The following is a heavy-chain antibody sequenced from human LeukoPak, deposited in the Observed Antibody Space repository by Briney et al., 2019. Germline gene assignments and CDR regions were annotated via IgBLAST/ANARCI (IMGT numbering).Heavy chain of an antibody. Sequence: AGGSLRLSCAASGFTVSSNYMTWVRQAPGKGLEWVSVIYKNAITFHADTVKGRFTISRDNSKNTLYLQMNNLRADDTAVYYCARAQDYYGSGSPLDWGQGTLVTVSS. J-gene: IGHJ4*02. CDR3: ARAQDYYGSGSPLD. CDR1: GFTVSSNY. V-gene: IGHV3-53*01. CDR2: IYKNAIT. D-gene: IGHD3-10*01.